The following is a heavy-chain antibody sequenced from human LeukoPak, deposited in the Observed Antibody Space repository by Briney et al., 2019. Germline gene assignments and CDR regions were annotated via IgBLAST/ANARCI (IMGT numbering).Heavy chain of an antibody. CDR1: GFTFSSYG. CDR3: ARTYYFDSSGYHSEGNYYYYFMDV. CDR2: ISTSSSYI. V-gene: IGHV3-21*04. Sequence: GGSLRLSCAASGFTFSSYGMSWVRQAPGKGLEWVSSISTSSSYIYYADSVKGRFTISRDNAKNSLYLQMNSLRAEDTALYYCARTYYFDSSGYHSEGNYYYYFMDVWGKGTTVTVSS. D-gene: IGHD3-22*01. J-gene: IGHJ6*03.